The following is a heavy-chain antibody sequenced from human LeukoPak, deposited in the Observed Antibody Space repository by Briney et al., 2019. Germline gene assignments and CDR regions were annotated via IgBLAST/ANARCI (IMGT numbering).Heavy chain of an antibody. Sequence: SENLTLTCTVSGGSISSYYWSWIRQPPGKGLEWIGYIYYSGSTNYNPSLKSRVTISVDTSKNQFSLKLSSVTAADTAVYYCARVDPDSSSTLEVFDDWGQASLLTVSS. CDR1: GGSISSYY. V-gene: IGHV4-59*01. D-gene: IGHD6-6*01. J-gene: IGHJ4*02. CDR2: IYYSGST. CDR3: ARVDPDSSSTLEVFDD.